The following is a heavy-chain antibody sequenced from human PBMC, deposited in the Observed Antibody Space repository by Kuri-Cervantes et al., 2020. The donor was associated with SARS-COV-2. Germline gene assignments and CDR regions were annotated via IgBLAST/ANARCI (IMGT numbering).Heavy chain of an antibody. V-gene: IGHV2-70*11. Sequence: TLSLTCTVSGGSISGHYWSWIRQPPGKALEWLARIDWDDDRYYSTSLKTRLTISKDTSKNQVVLTMTNMDPVDTATYYCARVQATTVIADYWGQGTLVTVSS. D-gene: IGHD4-11*01. CDR2: IDWDDDR. CDR3: ARVQATTVIADY. J-gene: IGHJ4*02. CDR1: GGSISGHY.